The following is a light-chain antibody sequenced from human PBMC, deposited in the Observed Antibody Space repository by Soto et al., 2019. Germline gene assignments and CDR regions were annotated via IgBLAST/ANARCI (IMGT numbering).Light chain of an antibody. Sequence: QSALTQPRSVSGSPGQSVTISCTGTSRDVGGYNYVSWYQQHPGKAPKLLIYDVTKRPSGVPDRFSASKSDNTASLTISGLQAEDEADYYCCSYGGSSAFNIFGGGTKRTVL. V-gene: IGLV2-11*01. J-gene: IGLJ2*01. CDR2: DVT. CDR1: SRDVGGYNY. CDR3: CSYGGSSAFNI.